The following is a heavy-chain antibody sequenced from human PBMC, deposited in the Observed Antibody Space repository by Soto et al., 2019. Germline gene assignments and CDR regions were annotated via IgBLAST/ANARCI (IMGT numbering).Heavy chain of an antibody. Sequence: QVQLVESGGGVVLAGKSLRLSCAGSGFTFSSYGMDWVRQAPGKGLEWVAVISYDGSNKYYADSVKGRFTISRDNSKNTLYLQMSSLRADDTAVYYCAKDRMGAGVRGYFDYWGQGTLVTVSS. J-gene: IGHJ4*02. CDR1: GFTFSSYG. CDR2: ISYDGSNK. CDR3: AKDRMGAGVRGYFDY. D-gene: IGHD3-10*01. V-gene: IGHV3-30*18.